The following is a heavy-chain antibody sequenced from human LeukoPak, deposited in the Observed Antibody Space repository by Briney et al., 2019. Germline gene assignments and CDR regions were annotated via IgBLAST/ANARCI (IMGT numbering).Heavy chain of an antibody. V-gene: IGHV1-18*01. CDR3: ARGNSGCSSTSCYYYYYYMDV. D-gene: IGHD2-2*01. Sequence: ASVKVSCKASGYTFTSYGISWVRQAPGQGLEWMGWISAYNGNTNYAQKLQGRVTMTTDTSTSTAYMELRSLRSDDTAVYYCARGNSGCSSTSCYYYYYYMDVWGKGTTVTVSS. J-gene: IGHJ6*03. CDR2: ISAYNGNT. CDR1: GYTFTSYG.